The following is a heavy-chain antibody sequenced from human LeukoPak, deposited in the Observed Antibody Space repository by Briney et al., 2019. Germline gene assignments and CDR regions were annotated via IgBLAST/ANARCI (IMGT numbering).Heavy chain of an antibody. CDR3: AKLYNYGYIN. Sequence: GGSLRLSCAASGITVTSNHMSWVRQAPGKELEWVSVIYSGGSTYYADSVKGRFTISRDNSKNTLYLQMDSLRTEDTAVYFCAKLYNYGYINWGQGTLITVSS. CDR1: GITVTSNH. J-gene: IGHJ4*02. D-gene: IGHD5-18*01. V-gene: IGHV3-66*01. CDR2: IYSGGST.